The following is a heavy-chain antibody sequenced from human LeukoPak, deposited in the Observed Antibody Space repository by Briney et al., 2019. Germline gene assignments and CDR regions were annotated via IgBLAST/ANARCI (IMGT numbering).Heavy chain of an antibody. CDR1: GFTFSSYA. Sequence: GGSLRLSCAASGFTFSSYAMSWVRQAPGKGLEWVSAISGSGGSTYYADSVKGRFTISRDNSKNTLYLQMNSLRAEDTAVYYCAKGVTEYSSGWYVRGGSYYYYYYYMDVWGKGTTVTVSS. V-gene: IGHV3-23*01. CDR2: ISGSGGST. CDR3: AKGVTEYSSGWYVRGGSYYYYYYYMDV. D-gene: IGHD6-19*01. J-gene: IGHJ6*03.